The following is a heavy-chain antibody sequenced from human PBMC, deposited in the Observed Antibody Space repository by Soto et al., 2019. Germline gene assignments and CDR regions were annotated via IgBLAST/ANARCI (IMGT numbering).Heavy chain of an antibody. D-gene: IGHD2-2*01. J-gene: IGHJ4*02. V-gene: IGHV3-30*18. CDR1: GFTFSSYG. Sequence: QVQLVESGGGVVQPGRSLRLSCAASGFTFSSYGMHWVRQAPGKGLEWVAVISYDGSNKYYADSVKGRFTISRDNSKNTLYLQMNSLRAEDTAVDYCAKDSVVVPAATYYFDYWGQGTLVTVSS. CDR2: ISYDGSNK. CDR3: AKDSVVVPAATYYFDY.